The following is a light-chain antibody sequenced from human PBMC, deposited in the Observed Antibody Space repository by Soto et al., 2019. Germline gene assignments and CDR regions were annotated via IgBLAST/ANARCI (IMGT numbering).Light chain of an antibody. CDR1: QSVSGW. V-gene: IGKV1-5*01. CDR2: DAS. CDR3: QQYETFLGT. Sequence: IQVPESPAAFSAIVRATGTESLWASQSVSGWLAWYQQKPGEAPKLLIYDASALPRGVPSRFSGSGSGTKFTLTIASLQPDDFATYYCQQYETFLGTFGAGTKVDIK. J-gene: IGKJ4*02.